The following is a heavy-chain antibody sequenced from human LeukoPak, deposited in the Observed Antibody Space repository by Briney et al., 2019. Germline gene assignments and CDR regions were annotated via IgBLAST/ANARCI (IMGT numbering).Heavy chain of an antibody. CDR2: IYYSGST. Sequence: SETLSLTCTVSGGSISSYYWSWIRQPPGKGLEWIGYIYYSGSTNYNPSLKSRVTISVDTSKNQFALKLISVTAADTAVYYCARESWYYYDSSGLFGGFDPWGQGTLVTVSS. V-gene: IGHV4-59*01. CDR3: ARESWYYYDSSGLFGGFDP. CDR1: GGSISSYY. D-gene: IGHD3-22*01. J-gene: IGHJ5*02.